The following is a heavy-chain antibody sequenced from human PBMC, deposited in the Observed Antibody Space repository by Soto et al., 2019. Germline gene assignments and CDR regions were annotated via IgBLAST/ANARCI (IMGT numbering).Heavy chain of an antibody. CDR3: ARDTVLTGMFDL. J-gene: IGHJ5*02. CDR1: GGSIGSYH. D-gene: IGHD4-17*01. Sequence: SETLSLTCTVSGGSIGSYHWSWVRQPPGKGLEWIASVYYTGTTNYNPSLGSRVTISIDAPENQISLKLTSVTAADTAFYYCARDTVLTGMFDLWGQGTLVNVSS. V-gene: IGHV4-59*01. CDR2: VYYTGTT.